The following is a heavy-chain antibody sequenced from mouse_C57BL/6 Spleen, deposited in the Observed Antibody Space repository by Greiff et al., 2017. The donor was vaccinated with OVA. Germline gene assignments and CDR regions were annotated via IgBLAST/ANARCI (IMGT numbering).Heavy chain of an antibody. CDR2: IDPEDGET. CDR1: GFNIKDYY. CDR3: ARPFMITRTWFAY. V-gene: IGHV14-2*01. D-gene: IGHD2-4*01. J-gene: IGHJ3*01. Sequence: VQLKQSGAELVKPGASVKLSCTASGFNIKDYYMHWVKQRTEQGLEWIGRIDPEDGETKYAPKFQGKATLTADTSSNTAYLQLSSLTSEDTAVYYCARPFMITRTWFAYWGQGTLVTVSA.